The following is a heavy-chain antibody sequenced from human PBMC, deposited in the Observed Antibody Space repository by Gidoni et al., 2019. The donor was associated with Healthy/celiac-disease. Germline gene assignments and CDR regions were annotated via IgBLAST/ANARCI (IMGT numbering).Heavy chain of an antibody. V-gene: IGHV3-30*18. Sequence: QVQLVESGGGVVQPGRSLRLSCAASGFTFMSYGMHWVRQAPGKGLEWVAVISYDGSNKYYADSVKGRFTISRDNSKNTLYLQMNSLRAEDTAVYYCAKDGANCGGDCYVYYFDYWGQGTLVTVSS. CDR2: ISYDGSNK. CDR1: GFTFMSYG. J-gene: IGHJ4*02. D-gene: IGHD2-21*01. CDR3: AKDGANCGGDCYVYYFDY.